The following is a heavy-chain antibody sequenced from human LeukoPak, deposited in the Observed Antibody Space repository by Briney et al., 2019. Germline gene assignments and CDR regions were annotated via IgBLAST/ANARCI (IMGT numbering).Heavy chain of an antibody. CDR2: ISSSGSTI. Sequence: GGSLRLSCAASGFTFSSYEMNWVRQAPGKGLEWVSYISSSGSTIYYADSVKGRFTISRDNAKNSLSLQMNSLRAEDTAVYYCARVGPYSSSWYYFDYWGQGTLVTVSS. J-gene: IGHJ4*02. V-gene: IGHV3-48*03. CDR1: GFTFSSYE. D-gene: IGHD6-13*01. CDR3: ARVGPYSSSWYYFDY.